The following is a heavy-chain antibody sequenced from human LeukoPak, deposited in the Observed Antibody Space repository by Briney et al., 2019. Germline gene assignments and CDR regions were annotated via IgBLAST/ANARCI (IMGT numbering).Heavy chain of an antibody. CDR3: VKRPYRGTGDYPFDF. D-gene: IGHD3-9*01. V-gene: IGHV3-23*01. J-gene: IGHJ4*02. Sequence: PGASLRLSCAASGLAFSNYLMSWVRQAPGKGLEWVSTLRDSSGAEYYADSVKGRFTVSRDTSENTLYLQMNSLISEDTAIYYGVKRPYRGTGDYPFDFWGQGTLVTVSS. CDR1: GLAFSNYL. CDR2: LRDSSGAE.